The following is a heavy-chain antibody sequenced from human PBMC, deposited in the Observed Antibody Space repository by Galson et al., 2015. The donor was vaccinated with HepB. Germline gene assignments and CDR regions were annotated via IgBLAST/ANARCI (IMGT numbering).Heavy chain of an antibody. Sequence: SLRLSCAASGFPFTAFPMSWVRQAPGKGLEWVSTISASGETTHYADSVKGFFTISRDSSESTVRLQMNGLRAEDAAVYYCARAGFSGSGKLGETAEFFRHWGQGTLVTVSS. CDR2: ISASGETT. CDR1: GFPFTAFP. D-gene: IGHD3-10*01. J-gene: IGHJ1*01. V-gene: IGHV3-23*01. CDR3: ARAGFSGSGKLGETAEFFRH.